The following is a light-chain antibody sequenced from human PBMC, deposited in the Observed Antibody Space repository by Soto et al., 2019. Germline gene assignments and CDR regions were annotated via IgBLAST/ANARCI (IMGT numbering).Light chain of an antibody. Sequence: QSVLTQPPSVSGAPGQRVTISCTGSSSNIGAGYDVHWYQQLPGTAPKLLLYGNSNRPSGVPDRFSGSKSGTSASLAITGLQAEYEADSYCQSYDSSLSAYVFGTGTKLTVL. V-gene: IGLV1-40*01. CDR3: QSYDSSLSAYV. CDR1: SSNIGAGYD. CDR2: GNS. J-gene: IGLJ1*01.